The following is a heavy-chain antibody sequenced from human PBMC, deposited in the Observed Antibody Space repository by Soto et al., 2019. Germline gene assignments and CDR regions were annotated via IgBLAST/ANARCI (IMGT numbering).Heavy chain of an antibody. V-gene: IGHV4-39*01. J-gene: IGHJ4*02. Sequence: SETLSLTSTVSGGSVSNSNYYWGWIRQSPGKGLEWIGSVYYRGRSYSKSSVKSRVTISVDTSKNQFSLNLNSVTASDTAVYFCVSQRTSVLTQAYFDYWGPGALVTVSS. CDR3: VSQRTSVLTQAYFDY. CDR2: VYYRGRS. CDR1: GGSVSNSNYY. D-gene: IGHD2-8*01.